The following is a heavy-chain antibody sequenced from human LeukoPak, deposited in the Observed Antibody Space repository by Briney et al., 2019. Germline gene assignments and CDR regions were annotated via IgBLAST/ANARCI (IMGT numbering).Heavy chain of an antibody. Sequence: PGGSLRLSCAASGFTFSNYAMNWVRQAPGRGLEWVSAISGSGGSTYYADSEKGRFTISRDNSKNTLYLQMNSLRAEDTAVYYCAKDLAGSGSYSFDYWGQETLVTVSS. V-gene: IGHV3-23*01. D-gene: IGHD1-26*01. J-gene: IGHJ4*02. CDR1: GFTFSNYA. CDR3: AKDLAGSGSYSFDY. CDR2: ISGSGGST.